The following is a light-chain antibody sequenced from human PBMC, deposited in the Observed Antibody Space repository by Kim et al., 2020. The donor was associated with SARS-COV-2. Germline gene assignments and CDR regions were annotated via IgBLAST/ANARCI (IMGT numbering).Light chain of an antibody. Sequence: HSITIFCSGTSSDVGDYDFVSWYQQYSGKAPKLMIYDVSKRPSGVSNRFSGSKSGNTASLTISGLQAEDEADYYCSSYTSSNSWVFGGGTQLTVL. CDR1: SSDVGDYDF. CDR2: DVS. CDR3: SSYTSSNSWV. J-gene: IGLJ3*02. V-gene: IGLV2-14*04.